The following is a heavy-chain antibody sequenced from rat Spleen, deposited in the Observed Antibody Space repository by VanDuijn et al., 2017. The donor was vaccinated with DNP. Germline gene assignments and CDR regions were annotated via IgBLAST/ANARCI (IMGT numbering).Heavy chain of an antibody. J-gene: IGHJ3*01. CDR2: IKGDSSVI. D-gene: IGHD3-2*01. V-gene: IGHV4-2*01. CDR1: GLNFDDYW. CDR3: VTRGTGRDDLFAY. Sequence: EVKLVESGGGLVQPGRSLKLSCAASGLNFDDYWMGWVRQAPGKGLEWIGEIKGDSSVINHNPSLRDRFTISRDNAQNSLYLQMNNLESKDQGIYYCVTRGTGRDDLFAYWGQGTLVTVSS.